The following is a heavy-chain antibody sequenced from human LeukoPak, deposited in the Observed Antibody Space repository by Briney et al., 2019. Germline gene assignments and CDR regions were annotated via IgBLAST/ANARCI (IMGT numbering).Heavy chain of an antibody. CDR3: ARRKAKTPNYFDY. J-gene: IGHJ4*02. Sequence: PSETLSLTCTVSGDSINDDYWTWIRQPPGKGLEWIGYIYYSGNTNYNPSLKSRVTISLDTSKNHFSLKLTSVTAADTAMYYCARRKAKTPNYFDYWGQGALVTVSS. V-gene: IGHV4-59*08. CDR2: IYYSGNT. CDR1: GDSINDDY.